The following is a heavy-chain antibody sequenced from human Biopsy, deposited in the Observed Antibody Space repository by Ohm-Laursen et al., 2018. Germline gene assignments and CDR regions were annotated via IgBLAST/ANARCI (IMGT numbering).Heavy chain of an antibody. CDR1: GGSIISYY. CDR2: VYNGGIT. D-gene: IGHD3-3*01. J-gene: IGHJ5*02. CDR3: ARTPRDSFWSGSYKRGLWFDP. V-gene: IGHV4-59*01. Sequence: GTLSLTCSVSGGSIISYYWTWIRQPPGKGLEGIGHVYNGGITNYNPSLKSRVTISKDTSKNQFSLQVNSVTAADTAVYYCARTPRDSFWSGSYKRGLWFDPWGQGTLVIVSS.